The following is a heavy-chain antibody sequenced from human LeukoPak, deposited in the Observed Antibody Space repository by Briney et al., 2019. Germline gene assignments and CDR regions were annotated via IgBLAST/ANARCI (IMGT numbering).Heavy chain of an antibody. CDR2: MNPNSGNT. CDR1: GYTFTSYD. D-gene: IGHD2-15*01. J-gene: IGHJ4*02. CDR3: ARAGGYCGRISCPYYFDY. Sequence: GASVKVSCTASGYTFTSYDINWVRQAIGQGLEWMGWMNPNSGNTGYAQKFQGRVTMTRNTSISTAYMELSSLRSEDTAVYYCARAGGYCGRISCPYYFDYWGQGSLVAVSS. V-gene: IGHV1-8*01.